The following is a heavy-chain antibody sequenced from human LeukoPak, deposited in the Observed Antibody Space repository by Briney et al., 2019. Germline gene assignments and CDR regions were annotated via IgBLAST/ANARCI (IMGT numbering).Heavy chain of an antibody. Sequence: GGSLRLSCAASGFTFSDYYMSWIRQAPGKGLEWVSYISSSGSTIYYADSVKGRFTISRDNAKNSLYLQMNSLGAEDTAVYYCARDRDYYDSSGYYGYWGQGTLVTVSS. J-gene: IGHJ4*02. D-gene: IGHD3-22*01. V-gene: IGHV3-11*01. CDR3: ARDRDYYDSSGYYGY. CDR2: ISSSGSTI. CDR1: GFTFSDYY.